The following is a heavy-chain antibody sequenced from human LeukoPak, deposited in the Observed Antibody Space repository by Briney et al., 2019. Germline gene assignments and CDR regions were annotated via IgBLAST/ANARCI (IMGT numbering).Heavy chain of an antibody. J-gene: IGHJ4*02. Sequence: PGGSLRLSCAASGFTFSSYSMNWVRQAPGKGLEWVSSISGSSSYIYYADSVKGRFTISRDNAKNSLYLQMNSLRAEDTAVYYCARGGYSYGLALWYWGQGTLVTVSS. V-gene: IGHV3-21*01. CDR3: ARGGYSYGLALWY. D-gene: IGHD5-18*01. CDR2: ISGSSSYI. CDR1: GFTFSSYS.